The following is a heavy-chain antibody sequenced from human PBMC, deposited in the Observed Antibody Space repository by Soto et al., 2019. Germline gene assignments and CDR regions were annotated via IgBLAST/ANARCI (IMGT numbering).Heavy chain of an antibody. D-gene: IGHD3-10*01. V-gene: IGHV1-3*01. Sequence: KFQGRVTITRDTSASTAYMELSSLRSEDTAVYYCATPPYDGSGIYFDYWGQGTLVTVSS. J-gene: IGHJ4*02. CDR3: ATPPYDGSGIYFDY.